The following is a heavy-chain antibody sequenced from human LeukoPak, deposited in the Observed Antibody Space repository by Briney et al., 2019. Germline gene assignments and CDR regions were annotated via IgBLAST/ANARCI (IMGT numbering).Heavy chain of an antibody. CDR2: LSSSGSTI. CDR1: GFSFSSYE. D-gene: IGHD4-17*01. V-gene: IGHV3-48*03. Sequence: GGSLRLSCAASGFSFSSYEMNWIRQAPGKGLEWVSYLSSSGSTIYYADSVKGRFTISRDNAKNSLYLQMNSLRAEDTAVYYCARDDYGDFFDAFDIWGQGTMVTVSS. J-gene: IGHJ3*02. CDR3: ARDDYGDFFDAFDI.